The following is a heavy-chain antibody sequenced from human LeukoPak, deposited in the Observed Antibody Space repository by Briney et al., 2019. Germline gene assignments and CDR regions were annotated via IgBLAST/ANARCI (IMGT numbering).Heavy chain of an antibody. Sequence: PGGSLRLSCAASGFTFSSYEVNWVRQAPGKGLEWVSYISSSGSTIYYADSVKGRFTISRDNAKNSLYLQMNSLRAEDTAVYYCARWDYGSPFDYWGQGTLVTVSS. CDR3: ARWDYGSPFDY. CDR2: ISSSGSTI. D-gene: IGHD3-10*01. J-gene: IGHJ4*02. CDR1: GFTFSSYE. V-gene: IGHV3-48*03.